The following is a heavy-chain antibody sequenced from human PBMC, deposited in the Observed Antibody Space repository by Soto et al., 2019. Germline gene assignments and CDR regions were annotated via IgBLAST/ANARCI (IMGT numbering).Heavy chain of an antibody. D-gene: IGHD6-19*01. Sequence: GASVKVSCKASGYTFTAYLIHWVRQAPGQGLEWMGWVNAGNGYKEYAQKFQGRINITRNISATTAYLEVTGLTPEDTAIYYCARDRVAVRWFDPWGQGSLVT. CDR3: ARDRVAVRWFDP. J-gene: IGHJ5*02. CDR1: GYTFTAYL. V-gene: IGHV1-3*01. CDR2: VNAGNGYK.